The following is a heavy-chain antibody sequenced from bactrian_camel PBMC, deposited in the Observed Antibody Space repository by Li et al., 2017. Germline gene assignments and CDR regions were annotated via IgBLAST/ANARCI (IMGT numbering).Heavy chain of an antibody. Sequence: HVQLVESGGGLVQPGGSLRLSCAASGDTYGLRCMGWFCQGPGKEREGVAFIGLASGVVATKYTDSVKGRFTISKDSAKNILYLQMNSLKPEDTAVYY. V-gene: IGHV3S26*01. CDR1: GDTYGLRC. CDR2: IGLASGVVAT.